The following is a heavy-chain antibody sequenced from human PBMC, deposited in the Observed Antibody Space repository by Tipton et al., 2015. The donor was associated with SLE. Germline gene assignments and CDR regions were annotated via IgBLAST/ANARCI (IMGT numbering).Heavy chain of an antibody. CDR3: ARERPMVGYCSRTSCPAAFDI. J-gene: IGHJ3*02. D-gene: IGHD2-2*01. CDR1: GGSISSSSYY. V-gene: IGHV4-39*02. CDR2: IYYSGST. Sequence: LRLSCTVSGGSISSSSYYWGWIRQPPGKGLEWIGSIYYSGSTYYNPSLKSRVTISVDTSKNQFSLKLSSVTAADTAVYYCARERPMVGYCSRTSCPAAFDIWGQGTMVTVSS.